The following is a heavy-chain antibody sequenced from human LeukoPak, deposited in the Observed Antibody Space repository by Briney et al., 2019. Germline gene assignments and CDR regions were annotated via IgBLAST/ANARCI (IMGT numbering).Heavy chain of an antibody. Sequence: KTSETLSLTCAVYGGSFSGYYWSWIRQPPGKGLEWIGEINHSGSTNYNPSLKSRVTISVDTSKNQFSLKLSSVTAADTAVYYCASTSGWFDPWGQGTLVTVSS. J-gene: IGHJ5*02. CDR3: ASTSGWFDP. V-gene: IGHV4-34*01. CDR1: GGSFSGYY. D-gene: IGHD3-10*01. CDR2: INHSGST.